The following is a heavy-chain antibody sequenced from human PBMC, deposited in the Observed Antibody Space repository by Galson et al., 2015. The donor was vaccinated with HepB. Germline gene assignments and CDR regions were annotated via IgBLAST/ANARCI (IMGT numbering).Heavy chain of an antibody. D-gene: IGHD2-2*03. J-gene: IGHJ6*02. CDR1: GYTFTSYG. Sequence: SVKVSCKASGYTFTSYGISWVRQAPGQGLEWMGWISAYNGNTNYAQKLQGRVTMTTDTSTSTAYMELRSLRSDDTAVYYCASEDGYCSSTSCKYGMDVWGQGTTVTVSS. CDR3: ASEDGYCSSTSCKYGMDV. CDR2: ISAYNGNT. V-gene: IGHV1-18*04.